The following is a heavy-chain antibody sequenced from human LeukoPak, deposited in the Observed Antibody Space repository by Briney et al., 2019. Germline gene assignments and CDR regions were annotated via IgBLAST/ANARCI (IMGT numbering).Heavy chain of an antibody. J-gene: IGHJ4*02. CDR1: GGSISSGSYY. CDR3: ARQDSSGWYGSFDY. V-gene: IGHV4-39*01. CDR2: IHFSGAN. Sequence: PSETLSLTCTVSGGSISSGSYYWGWIRQPPGKGLEWIGSIHFSGANYYNPSFKSRVTISVDTSKNQFSLTLSSLTAADTAVYYCARQDSSGWYGSFDYWGQGILVTVSS. D-gene: IGHD6-19*01.